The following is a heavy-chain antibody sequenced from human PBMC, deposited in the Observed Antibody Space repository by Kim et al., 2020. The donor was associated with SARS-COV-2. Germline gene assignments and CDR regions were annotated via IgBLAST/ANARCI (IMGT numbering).Heavy chain of an antibody. Sequence: THYTPPLKRRVPISVDTSKNQFSLKLSSVTAADTAVYYCARPYRDGYNPWGQGTLVTVSS. CDR3: ARPYRDGYNP. V-gene: IGHV4-39*01. D-gene: IGHD5-12*01. CDR2: T. J-gene: IGHJ5*02.